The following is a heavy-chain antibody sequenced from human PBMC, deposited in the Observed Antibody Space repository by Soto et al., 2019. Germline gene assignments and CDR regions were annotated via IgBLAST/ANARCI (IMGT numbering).Heavy chain of an antibody. Sequence: ASVKVSCKASGYTFTSYDINWVRQATGQGLEWMGWMNPNSGNTGYAQKFQGRVAMTRNTSISTAYMELSSLRSEDTAVYYCATGTFWGSYRSLDYWGQGTLVTVSS. CDR3: ATGTFWGSYRSLDY. CDR2: MNPNSGNT. V-gene: IGHV1-8*01. D-gene: IGHD3-16*02. J-gene: IGHJ4*02. CDR1: GYTFTSYD.